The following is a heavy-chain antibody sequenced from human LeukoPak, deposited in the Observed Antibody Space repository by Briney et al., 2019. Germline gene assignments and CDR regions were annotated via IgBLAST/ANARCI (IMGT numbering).Heavy chain of an antibody. CDR3: ARGAGDYYDSSGYYYETIWFDP. Sequence: PGGSLRLSCAASGFTLSGYTFNWVRQAPGKGLEWVSSITGGNSDIYYADSVKGRFTISRDNAKNSLYLQMNSLRVEDTAVYYCARGAGDYYDSSGYYYETIWFDPWGQGTLVTVSS. J-gene: IGHJ5*02. V-gene: IGHV3-21*01. CDR2: ITGGNSDI. CDR1: GFTLSGYT. D-gene: IGHD3-22*01.